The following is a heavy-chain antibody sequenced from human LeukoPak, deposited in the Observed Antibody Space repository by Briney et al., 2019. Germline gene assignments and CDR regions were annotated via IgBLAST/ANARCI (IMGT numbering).Heavy chain of an antibody. V-gene: IGHV3-23*01. Sequence: GGSLRLSCAASGFTFSSYWMSWVRQAPGKGLEWVSGISGSGDSTYYADSVKGRFTISRDNSKNTLYIQMNSLRAEDTAVYYCAISGGYWAWAHWGQGTLVTVSS. J-gene: IGHJ4*02. CDR2: ISGSGDST. D-gene: IGHD1-26*01. CDR1: GFTFSSYW. CDR3: AISGGYWAWAH.